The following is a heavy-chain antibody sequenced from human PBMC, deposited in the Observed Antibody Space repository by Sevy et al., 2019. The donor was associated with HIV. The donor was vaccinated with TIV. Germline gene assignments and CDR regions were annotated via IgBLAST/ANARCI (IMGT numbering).Heavy chain of an antibody. V-gene: IGHV4-61*01. CDR1: GGSVSSGSYY. CDR3: ARVTPYGGYELFDY. D-gene: IGHD5-12*01. CDR2: IYYGGST. Sequence: SETLSLTCTVSGGSVSSGSYYWSWLRQPPGKGLEWIGYIYYGGSTNYNPSLKSQNTISVDTSKNQFSLKLSTVTAAGTAVYYGARVTPYGGYELFDYWGQGTLVTVSS. J-gene: IGHJ4*02.